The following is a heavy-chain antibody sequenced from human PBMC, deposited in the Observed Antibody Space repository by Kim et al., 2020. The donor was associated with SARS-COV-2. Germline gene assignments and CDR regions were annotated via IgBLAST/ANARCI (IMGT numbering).Heavy chain of an antibody. D-gene: IGHD3-10*01. J-gene: IGHJ6*02. V-gene: IGHV3-11*01. CDR3: ARDLRKTIRGAIYGMDV. Sequence: VKGRFTISRDNAKNSLYLQMNSLRAEDTAVYYCARDLRKTIRGAIYGMDVWGQGTTVTVSS.